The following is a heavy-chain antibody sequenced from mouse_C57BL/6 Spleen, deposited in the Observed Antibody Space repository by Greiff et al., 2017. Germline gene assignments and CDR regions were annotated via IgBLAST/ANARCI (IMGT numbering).Heavy chain of an antibody. V-gene: IGHV3-6*01. Sequence: DVQLQESGPGLVKPSQSLSLTCSVTGYSITSGYYWNWIRQFPGNKLEWVGYISYDGSNNYNPSLKNRISITRDTSKNQFFLKLNSVTTEDTATYYCARDGYYGFDYWGQGTTLTVSS. CDR2: ISYDGSN. D-gene: IGHD2-3*01. CDR1: GYSITSGYY. CDR3: ARDGYYGFDY. J-gene: IGHJ2*01.